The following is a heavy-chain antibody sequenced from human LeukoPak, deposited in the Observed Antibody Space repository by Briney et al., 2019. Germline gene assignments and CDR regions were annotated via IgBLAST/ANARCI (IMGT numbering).Heavy chain of an antibody. J-gene: IGHJ4*02. D-gene: IGHD3/OR15-3a*01. V-gene: IGHV3-23*01. Sequence: GGSLRLPCAASGFTFSNCAMSWVRQAPGKGLEWVSTIGGNGATTYYADSVKGRFTISRDNSKNTLYLQMNSLRAEDTAVCYCAKIARPWTGYLFDFWGQGMLVTVSS. CDR1: GFTFSNCA. CDR2: IGGNGATT. CDR3: AKIARPWTGYLFDF.